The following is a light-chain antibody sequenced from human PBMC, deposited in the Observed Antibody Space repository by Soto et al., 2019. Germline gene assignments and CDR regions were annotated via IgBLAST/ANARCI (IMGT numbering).Light chain of an antibody. CDR2: EVS. Sequence: QSALTQPASVSGSPGQSITISCSGTSRDIGGYNYVSWYQQHPGKAPKLMIYEVSNRPSGVSNRFSGSKSGNTASLTISGLQAEDEADYYCSSYTSTSTVLFGGGTKLTVL. J-gene: IGLJ2*01. CDR3: SSYTSTSTVL. V-gene: IGLV2-14*01. CDR1: SRDIGGYNY.